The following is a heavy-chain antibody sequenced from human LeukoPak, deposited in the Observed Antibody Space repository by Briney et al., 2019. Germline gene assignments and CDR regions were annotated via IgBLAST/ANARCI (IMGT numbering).Heavy chain of an antibody. CDR1: GGSIRSSYYY. V-gene: IGHV4-39*01. CDR3: ARLRWGSSWYDFGFDY. D-gene: IGHD6-13*01. Sequence: SETLSLTCTVSGGSIRSSYYYWGWIRQPPGKGLEWIGSIYDSGSTYYNPSLKSRVTISVDTSKNQFSLKLSSVTAADTAIYYCARLRWGSSWYDFGFDYWGQGTLVTVSS. J-gene: IGHJ4*02. CDR2: IYDSGST.